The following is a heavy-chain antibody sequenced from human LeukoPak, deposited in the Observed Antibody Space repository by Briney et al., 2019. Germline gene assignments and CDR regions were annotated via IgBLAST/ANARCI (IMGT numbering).Heavy chain of an antibody. CDR2: IGISSGNT. CDR1: GFPFNDYS. Sequence: GGSLRLSCTASGFPFNDYSMNWVRQAPGKGLEWISYIGISSGNTKYADSVKGRFTISADNARNSLYLQMNSLRVEGTAVYYCARDHNYAFDNWGQGTLVSVSS. D-gene: IGHD1-1*01. J-gene: IGHJ4*02. CDR3: ARDHNYAFDN. V-gene: IGHV3-48*04.